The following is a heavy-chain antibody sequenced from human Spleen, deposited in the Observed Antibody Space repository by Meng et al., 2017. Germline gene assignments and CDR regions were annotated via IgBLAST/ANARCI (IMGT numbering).Heavy chain of an antibody. Sequence: GGSLRLSCVASGFTVSSNHMNWVRQAPGKGLEWVSVIYSGGSTFYADSVKGRFTISRDNSKKTLYLQMSSLRSEDTAVYYCARDLRTDYDLLIGHHKYVMDVWGQGTTVTVSS. D-gene: IGHD3-9*01. J-gene: IGHJ6*02. CDR1: GFTVSSNH. CDR2: IYSGGST. V-gene: IGHV3-66*02. CDR3: ARDLRTDYDLLIGHHKYVMDV.